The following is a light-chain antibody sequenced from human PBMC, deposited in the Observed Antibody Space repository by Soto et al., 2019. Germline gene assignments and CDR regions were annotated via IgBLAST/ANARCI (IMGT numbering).Light chain of an antibody. CDR2: WAS. J-gene: IGKJ1*01. CDR1: QSVFYSSSNKNY. Sequence: EILMCQFKSYLSESLGDRATINCKSSQSVFYSSSNKNYLAWYQQKPGQPPKLLIYWASTRESGVPDRFSGSGSGTDFTLTISSLQAEDVAVYYCQQYYSTPWTFGHGTKVDI. CDR3: QQYYSTPWT. V-gene: IGKV4-1*01.